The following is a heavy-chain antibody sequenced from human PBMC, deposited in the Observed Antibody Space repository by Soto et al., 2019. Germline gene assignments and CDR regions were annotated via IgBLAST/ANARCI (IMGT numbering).Heavy chain of an antibody. CDR3: ARSLRIFGGVMYYDY. V-gene: IGHV3-30*03. Sequence: GGSLRLSCAASGFTFSSYGMHWVRQAPGKGLEWVAVISYDGSNKYYADSVKGRFTISRDNSKNTLYLQMNSLRAEDTAVYYCARSLRIFGGVMYYDYWGQGTLVTVSS. J-gene: IGHJ4*02. CDR2: ISYDGSNK. CDR1: GFTFSSYG. D-gene: IGHD3-16*01.